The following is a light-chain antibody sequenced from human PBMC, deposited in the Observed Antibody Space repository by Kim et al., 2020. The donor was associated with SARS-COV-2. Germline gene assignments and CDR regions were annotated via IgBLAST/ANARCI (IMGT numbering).Light chain of an antibody. J-gene: IGKJ1*01. CDR3: QQYETYSRT. Sequence: SVGDRVTITCRASQSVSSWLAWYQQKPGQAPKVLIYKASSLEGGVPSRFSGSGSGTEFTLTISSLQPDDFATYYCQQYETYSRTFGQGTKVDIK. CDR2: KAS. V-gene: IGKV1-5*03. CDR1: QSVSSW.